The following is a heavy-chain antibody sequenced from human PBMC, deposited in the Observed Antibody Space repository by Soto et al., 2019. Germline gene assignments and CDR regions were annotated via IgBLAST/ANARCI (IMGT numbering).Heavy chain of an antibody. CDR1: GFIFSSYG. V-gene: IGHV3-33*06. CDR2: VWFDGSNE. J-gene: IGHJ4*02. Sequence: QVQLVESGGGVVQPGRSLRLSCVASGFIFSSYGMHWVRQAPGKGLEWVAVVWFDGSNEFYADSVKGRFTISRDNSKKTLFLQMNSLRAEDTAVYYCAKMVGVSVAAAGFDLWGQGTLDTVSS. CDR3: AKMVGVSVAAAGFDL. D-gene: IGHD6-13*01.